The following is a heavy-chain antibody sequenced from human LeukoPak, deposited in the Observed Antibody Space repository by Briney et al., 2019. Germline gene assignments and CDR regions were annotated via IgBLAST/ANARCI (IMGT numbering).Heavy chain of an antibody. CDR3: ARGPFNYAGY. V-gene: IGHV4-34*01. CDR1: GGSFSGYY. J-gene: IGHJ4*02. CDR2: INHSGST. Sequence: ASETLSLTCAVYGGSFSGYYWSWIRQPPGKGLEWIGEINHSGSTNYNPSLKSRVTISVDTSKNQFSLKLSSVTAADTAVYYCARGPFNYAGYWGQGTLVTVSS.